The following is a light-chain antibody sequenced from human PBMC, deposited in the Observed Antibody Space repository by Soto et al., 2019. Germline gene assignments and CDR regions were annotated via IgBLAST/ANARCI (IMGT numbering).Light chain of an antibody. Sequence: QSALTQPRSVSGSPGQSVTISCTGSSSDVGGYKYVSWYRQHPGNTPKLMIFDVSERPSGVPDRFSGSKSGNTASLTISRLQAEDEADYYCCSYAGSFTYVFGPGTKLTVL. CDR1: SSDVGGYKY. J-gene: IGLJ1*01. CDR2: DVS. CDR3: CSYAGSFTYV. V-gene: IGLV2-11*01.